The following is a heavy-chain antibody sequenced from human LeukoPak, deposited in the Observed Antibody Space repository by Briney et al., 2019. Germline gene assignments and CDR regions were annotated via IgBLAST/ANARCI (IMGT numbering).Heavy chain of an antibody. CDR3: AKDRMAAAAGTRSWIDP. J-gene: IGHJ5*02. CDR1: GFTFSSYG. V-gene: IGHV3-33*06. CDR2: IWYDGSNK. D-gene: IGHD6-13*01. Sequence: PGRSLRLSCAASGFTFSSYGMHWVRQAPGKGLEWVAVIWYDGSNKYYADSVKGRFTISRDNSKNTLYLQMNSLRAEDTAVYYCAKDRMAAAAGTRSWIDPWGQGTLVTVSS.